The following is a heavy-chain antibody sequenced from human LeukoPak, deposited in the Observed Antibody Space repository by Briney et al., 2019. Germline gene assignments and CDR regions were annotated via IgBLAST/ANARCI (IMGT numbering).Heavy chain of an antibody. Sequence: ASVKVSCKASGYTFTSYGISWVRQAPGQGLEWMGWISAYNGNTNYTQKLQGRVTMTTDTSTSTAYRELRSLRSDDTAVYYCARSWPNRGGFDPWGRGTLVTVSS. J-gene: IGHJ5*02. CDR1: GYTFTSYG. D-gene: IGHD7-27*01. CDR2: ISAYNGNT. CDR3: ARSWPNRGGFDP. V-gene: IGHV1-18*01.